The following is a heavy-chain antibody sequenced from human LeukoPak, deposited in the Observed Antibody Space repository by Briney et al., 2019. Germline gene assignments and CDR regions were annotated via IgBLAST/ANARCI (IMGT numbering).Heavy chain of an antibody. V-gene: IGHV5-51*01. J-gene: IGHJ4*02. CDR3: ARHDSSGYPFDS. CDR2: IYPGDAET. CDR1: EYSFTNYW. Sequence: GESLKISCKGSEYSFTNYWIGWVRQMPGKGLEYMGIIYPGDAETRYSPSFQGQDTILVDTSISTAYLQWSSLKASDTAIYYCARHDSSGYPFDSWGQGTLVTVSS. D-gene: IGHD3-22*01.